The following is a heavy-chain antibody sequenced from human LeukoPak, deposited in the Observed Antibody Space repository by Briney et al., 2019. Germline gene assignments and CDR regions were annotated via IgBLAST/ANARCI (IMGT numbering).Heavy chain of an antibody. Sequence: SETLSLTCTVSGYSISSGYYWGWIRQPPGKGLEWIASIYHSGSTYSNPSLRSRLTISVDTSKNQFSLRLSSVTAADTAVYYCTRTNGIVGATSYWGQGTLVTVSS. D-gene: IGHD1-26*01. V-gene: IGHV4-38-2*02. CDR3: TRTNGIVGATSY. CDR1: GYSISSGYY. J-gene: IGHJ4*02. CDR2: IYHSGST.